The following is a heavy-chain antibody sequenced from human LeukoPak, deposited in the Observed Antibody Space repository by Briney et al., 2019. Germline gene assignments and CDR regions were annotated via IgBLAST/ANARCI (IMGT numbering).Heavy chain of an antibody. D-gene: IGHD6-19*01. CDR2: IIPIFGTA. V-gene: IGHV1-69*05. CDR3: ASLPSRMYSSGWYQH. J-gene: IGHJ1*01. CDR1: GGTFSSYA. Sequence: SVKVSCKASGGTFSSYAISWVRRAPGQGLEWMGGIIPIFGTANYAQKFQGRVTITTDESTSTAYMELSSLRSEDTAVYYCASLPSRMYSSGWYQHWGQGTLVTVSS.